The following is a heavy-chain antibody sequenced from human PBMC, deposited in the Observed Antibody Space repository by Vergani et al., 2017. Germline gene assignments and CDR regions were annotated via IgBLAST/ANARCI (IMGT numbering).Heavy chain of an antibody. D-gene: IGHD1-26*01. J-gene: IGHJ4*02. CDR2: ISYDGSNK. CDR1: GFTFSSYA. Sequence: QVQLVESGGGVVQPGRSLRLSCAASGFTFSSYAMHWVRQAPGKGLEWVAVISYDGSNKYYADSVKGRFTISRDNSKNTLYLQMNSLRAEDTAVYYCARAVGVGARDYWGQGTLVTVSS. V-gene: IGHV3-30-3*01. CDR3: ARAVGVGARDY.